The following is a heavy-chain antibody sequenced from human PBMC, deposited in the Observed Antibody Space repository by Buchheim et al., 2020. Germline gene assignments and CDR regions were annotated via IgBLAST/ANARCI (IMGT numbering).Heavy chain of an antibody. J-gene: IGHJ5*02. Sequence: QLQLQESGPGLVKPSGTLSLTCTVSGGSISSSSYYWGWIRQPPGKGLEWIGSIYYSGSTYYNPSLKSRVTISVDTSKNQFSLKLSSVTAADTAVYYCARCPWYYDFWSGYYSDRFWFDPWGQGTL. D-gene: IGHD3-3*01. CDR3: ARCPWYYDFWSGYYSDRFWFDP. V-gene: IGHV4-39*07. CDR1: GGSISSSSYY. CDR2: IYYSGST.